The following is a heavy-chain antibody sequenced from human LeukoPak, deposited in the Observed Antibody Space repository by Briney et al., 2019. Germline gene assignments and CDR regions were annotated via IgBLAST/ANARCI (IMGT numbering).Heavy chain of an antibody. D-gene: IGHD3-22*01. CDR1: GYTFTGYY. Sequence: ASVKVSCKASGYTFTGYYMHCVRQAPGQGLEWMGWNNSHSGGTNYAQTSQGRLTINRDTSNNTAYMEQRRLISDDTAVYYCANDRPSFYDSSSTCAFDIWGQGTMVTVSS. CDR3: ANDRPSFYDSSSTCAFDI. CDR2: NNSHSGGT. J-gene: IGHJ3*02. V-gene: IGHV1-2*02.